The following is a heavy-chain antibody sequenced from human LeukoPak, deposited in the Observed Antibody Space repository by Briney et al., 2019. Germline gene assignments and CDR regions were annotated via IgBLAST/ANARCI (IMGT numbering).Heavy chain of an antibody. V-gene: IGHV3-23*01. CDR3: AKMGYYDSSGYHTVFDY. Sequence: GGSLRPSCAASGFTFSSYAMSWVRQAPGKGLEWVSAISGSGGSTYYADSVKGRFTISRDNSKNTLYLQMNSLRAEDTAVYYCAKMGYYDSSGYHTVFDYWGQGTLVTVSS. CDR1: GFTFSSYA. J-gene: IGHJ4*02. D-gene: IGHD3-22*01. CDR2: ISGSGGST.